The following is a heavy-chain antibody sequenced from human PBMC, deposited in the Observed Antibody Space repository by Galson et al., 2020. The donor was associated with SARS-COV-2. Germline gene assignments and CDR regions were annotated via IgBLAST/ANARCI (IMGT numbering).Heavy chain of an antibody. D-gene: IGHD3-3*02. CDR1: GGSISKNDYY. Sequence: ASETLSLTCTVSGGSISKNDYYWSWIRQPPGKGLEWIGYVYYSGSTYYNPSLKSRITISVDTSKNQFSLKLSSVTAADTAVYYCARGAAALAWFDPWGQGTLVNVSS. J-gene: IGHJ5*02. CDR3: ARGAAALAWFDP. CDR2: VYYSGST. V-gene: IGHV4-30-4*01.